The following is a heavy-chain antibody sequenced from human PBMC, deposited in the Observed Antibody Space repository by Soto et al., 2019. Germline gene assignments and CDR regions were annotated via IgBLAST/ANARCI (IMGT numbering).Heavy chain of an antibody. V-gene: IGHV4-39*01. Sequence: PSETLSLTCTVSGGSISSSSYYRGWIRQPPGKGLEWIGSIYYSGSTYYNPSLKSRVTISVDTSKNQFSLKLSSVTAADTAVYYCARFRTNWFDPWGQGALVTVSS. CDR2: IYYSGST. CDR1: GGSISSSSYY. CDR3: ARFRTNWFDP. J-gene: IGHJ5*02.